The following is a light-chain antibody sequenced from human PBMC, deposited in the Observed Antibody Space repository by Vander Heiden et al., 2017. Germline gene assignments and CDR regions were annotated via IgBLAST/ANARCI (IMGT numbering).Light chain of an antibody. V-gene: IGLV1-44*01. CDR2: SNN. Sequence: QSLLTQPPSASGTPGQRVSISCSACSSNIVSNNVNWYQQRPGTAPKLLIYSNNQRRSGVPDRVSGSKSGTSAALAISGLQSEDEADYYCAAWDDSLNGVVFGGGTKLTVL. J-gene: IGLJ2*01. CDR3: AAWDDSLNGVV. CDR1: SSNIVSNN.